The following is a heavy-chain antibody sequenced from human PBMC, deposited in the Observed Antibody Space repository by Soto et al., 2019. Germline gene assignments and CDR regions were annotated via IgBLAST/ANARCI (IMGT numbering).Heavy chain of an antibody. J-gene: IGHJ4*02. V-gene: IGHV1-8*01. CDR2: MNPKSGNT. Sequence: QVQLVQSGAEVKKPGASVKVSCRTSGYTSPLYDINWVRQAPGQGLEWMGWMNPKSGNTGYAQRCQCRVTTNWDTSITPAYMELSSLTCDVSAVYYCAREPLGAHYCLDYWGQGTVVSVSS. D-gene: IGHD2-15*01. CDR3: AREPLGAHYCLDY. CDR1: GYTSPLYD.